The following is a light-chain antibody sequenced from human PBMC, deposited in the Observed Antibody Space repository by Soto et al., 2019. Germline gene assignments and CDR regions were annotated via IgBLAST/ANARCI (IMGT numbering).Light chain of an antibody. CDR3: QQYDNLPIT. J-gene: IGKJ5*01. V-gene: IGKV1-33*01. CDR1: QDISNY. CDR2: DAS. Sequence: DIQMTQSPSSLSASVGGAVTITCQASQDISNYLNWYQQKPGKAPKLLIYDASNLETGVPSRFSGSGSGTDFTFTISSLQPEDIATYYCQQYDNLPITLGQGTRLEIK.